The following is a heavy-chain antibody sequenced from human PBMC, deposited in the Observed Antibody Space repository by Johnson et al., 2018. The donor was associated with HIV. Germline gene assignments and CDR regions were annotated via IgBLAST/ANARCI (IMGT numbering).Heavy chain of an antibody. CDR2: VNWNGTST. CDR3: ARDRSLTGYIINDAFDI. D-gene: IGHD3-9*01. Sequence: VQLVESGGVVVQPGRSLRLSCAASGFTFDDYGMSWVRQAPGKGPKRVSGVNWNGTSTGYADSVKGRLTISRDNAKNSLYLQMNSLRAEDTALYYCARDRSLTGYIINDAFDIWGQGTMVTVSS. CDR1: GFTFDDYG. V-gene: IGHV3-20*04. J-gene: IGHJ3*02.